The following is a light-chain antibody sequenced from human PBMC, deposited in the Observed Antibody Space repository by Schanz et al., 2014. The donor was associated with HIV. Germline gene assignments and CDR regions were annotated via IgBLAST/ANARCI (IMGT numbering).Light chain of an antibody. CDR3: SSHTRRNTLDV. V-gene: IGLV2-14*01. CDR1: SRDVDSNNY. CDR2: DVS. J-gene: IGLJ1*01. Sequence: QSVLTQPASVSGSPGQSITISCTGNSRDVDSNNYVSWYQQCPGKAPKLMIYDVSNRPSGVSNRFSGSKSGNTASLTISGLQAEDEADYYCSSHTRRNTLDVFGTGTKLTVL.